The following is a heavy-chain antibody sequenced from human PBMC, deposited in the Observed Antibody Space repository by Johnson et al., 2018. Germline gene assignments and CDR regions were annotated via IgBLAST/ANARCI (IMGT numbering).Heavy chain of an antibody. Sequence: EVQLQESGGGLVQPGGSXRFSCAASGFIFSSYAMSWVRQAPGKGLEWVSAISGSGGSTYYADSVKGRFTISRDNSKNELYLHMNSLRAEETAVYYCALSGWYDSSGYPFDYWGQGTLVTVSS. CDR3: ALSGWYDSSGYPFDY. J-gene: IGHJ4*02. V-gene: IGHV3-23*01. D-gene: IGHD3-22*01. CDR1: GFIFSSYA. CDR2: ISGSGGST.